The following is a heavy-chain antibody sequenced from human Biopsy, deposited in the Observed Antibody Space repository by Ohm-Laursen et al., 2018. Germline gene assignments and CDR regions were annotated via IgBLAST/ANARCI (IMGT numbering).Heavy chain of an antibody. Sequence: SLRLSCTASGFSFSDNYMDWVRQAPGKGLEWVGRIRDKANSYTTDYAASVKGRFTISSDDSKNSLYLQMNSLKTEDTALYYCARAGRYCSGGGCYSWFGSWGQGTLVTVSP. CDR3: ARAGRYCSGGGCYSWFGS. V-gene: IGHV3-72*01. D-gene: IGHD2-15*01. CDR2: IRDKANSYTT. J-gene: IGHJ5*01. CDR1: GFSFSDNY.